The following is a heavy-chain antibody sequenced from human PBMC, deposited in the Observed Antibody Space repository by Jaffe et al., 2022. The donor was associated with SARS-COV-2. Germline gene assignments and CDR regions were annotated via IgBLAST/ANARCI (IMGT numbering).Heavy chain of an antibody. CDR3: AKDRHYYDSSGYYALFDY. CDR2: ISGSGGST. CDR1: GFTFSSYA. D-gene: IGHD3-22*01. J-gene: IGHJ4*02. Sequence: EVQLVESGGGLVQPGGSLRLSCAASGFTFSSYAMSWVRQAPGKGLEWVSAISGSGGSTYYADSVKGRFTISRDNSKNTLYLQMNSLRAEDTAVYYCAKDRHYYDSSGYYALFDYWGQGTLVTVSS. V-gene: IGHV3-23*04.